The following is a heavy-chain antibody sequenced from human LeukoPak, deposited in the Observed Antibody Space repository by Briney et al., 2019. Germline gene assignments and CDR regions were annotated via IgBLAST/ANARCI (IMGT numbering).Heavy chain of an antibody. J-gene: IGHJ6*02. CDR1: GFTFSSYA. D-gene: IGHD4-23*01. CDR2: ISYDGSNK. Sequence: GSLRLSCAASGFTFSSYAMHWVRQAPGKGLEWVAVISYDGSNKYYADSVKGRFTISRDNSKNTLYLQMNSLRAEDTAVYYCARALRGNSGYYGMDVWGQGTTVTVSS. CDR3: ARALRGNSGYYGMDV. V-gene: IGHV3-30-3*01.